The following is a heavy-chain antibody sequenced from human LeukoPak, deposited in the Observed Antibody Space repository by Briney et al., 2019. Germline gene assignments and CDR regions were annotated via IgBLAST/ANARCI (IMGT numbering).Heavy chain of an antibody. V-gene: IGHV3-30*04. Sequence: GGSLRLSCAASGFIFSSYAIHWVRQAPGKGLEWVAVISYDGSNKYYADSVKGRFTISRDNSKNTLYLQVNSLRAEDTAVYYCAELGITMIGGVWGKGTTVTISS. CDR1: GFIFSSYA. CDR2: ISYDGSNK. J-gene: IGHJ6*04. CDR3: AELGITMIGGV. D-gene: IGHD3-10*02.